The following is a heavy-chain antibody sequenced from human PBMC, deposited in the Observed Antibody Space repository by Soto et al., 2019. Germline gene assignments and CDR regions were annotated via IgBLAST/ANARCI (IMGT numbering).Heavy chain of an antibody. CDR3: ARSTRWIQLWDGGMDV. D-gene: IGHD5-18*01. V-gene: IGHV1-69*13. J-gene: IGHJ6*02. CDR2: IIPIFGTA. CDR1: GGTFSSYA. Sequence: SVKVSCKASGGTFSSYAISWVRQAPGQGLEWMGGIIPIFGTANYAQKFQGRVTITADESTSTAYMELSSLRSEDTAVYYCARSTRWIQLWDGGMDVWGQGTTVTISS.